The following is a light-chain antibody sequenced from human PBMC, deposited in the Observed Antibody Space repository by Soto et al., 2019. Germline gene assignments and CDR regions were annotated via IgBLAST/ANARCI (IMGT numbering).Light chain of an antibody. CDR3: QQYRSSPRT. CDR2: GAS. J-gene: IGKJ3*01. V-gene: IGKV3-20*01. Sequence: EVVLTQSPGTLSLSPGERATLSCRASQSVTTYLAWYQQKPGQAPRLLIYGASSRATGIPDRFSGSGSGTDFTLSISRLEPEDFAVYYCQQYRSSPRTFGPGTKVDIK. CDR1: QSVTTY.